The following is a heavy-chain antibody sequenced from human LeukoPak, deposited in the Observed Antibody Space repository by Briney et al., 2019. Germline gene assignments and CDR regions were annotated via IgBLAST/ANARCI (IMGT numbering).Heavy chain of an antibody. CDR3: ALRRYSSSPSAFDI. CDR1: GFTVTSNY. CDR2: IYSGGTT. J-gene: IGHJ3*02. V-gene: IGHV3-53*01. Sequence: GGSLRLSCAASGFTVTSNYMTWVRQAPGKGLEWVSVIYSGGTTYYAGSVKGRFTISRDNSTNTLYLQMNSLRAEDTAVYYCALRRYSSSPSAFDIWGQGTMVTVSS. D-gene: IGHD6-13*01.